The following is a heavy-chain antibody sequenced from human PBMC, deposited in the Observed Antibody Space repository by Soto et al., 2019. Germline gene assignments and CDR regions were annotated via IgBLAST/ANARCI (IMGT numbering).Heavy chain of an antibody. CDR2: IYYSGST. J-gene: IGHJ4*02. Sequence: SETLSLTCTVSGGSISSYYWSWIRQPPGKGLEWIGYIYYSGSTNYNPSLKSRVTISVDTSKNQFSLKLSSVTAEDTAVYYCASPYSSSFFWGQGTLVTVSS. CDR1: GGSISSYY. D-gene: IGHD6-13*01. V-gene: IGHV4-59*01. CDR3: ASPYSSSFF.